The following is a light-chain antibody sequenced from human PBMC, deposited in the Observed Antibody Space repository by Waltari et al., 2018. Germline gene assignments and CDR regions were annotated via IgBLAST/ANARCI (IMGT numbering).Light chain of an antibody. CDR1: QSLVHSDGNTY. J-gene: IGKJ1*01. V-gene: IGKV2-30*02. Sequence: DVVMTQSPLSLPVTLGQPASIPCRSRQSLVHSDGNTYLNWFHQRPGQSPRRLISKVSNRDSGVPDRFSGSGSGTDFTLKISRVEAEDVGVYYCMQGTHWPRTFGQGTKVEIK. CDR2: KVS. CDR3: MQGTHWPRT.